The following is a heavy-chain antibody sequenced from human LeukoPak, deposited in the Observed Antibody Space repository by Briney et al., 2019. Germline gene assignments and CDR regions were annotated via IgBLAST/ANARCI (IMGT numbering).Heavy chain of an antibody. Sequence: GGSLRLSCAASGFTLNNYGMHWVRQAPGKGLEWVATISNDGSLEYYTDSVKGRFTISRDKSKNTLYLQMNSLRAEDTAVYYCARLLNYYDSSGFDYWGQGTLVTVSS. D-gene: IGHD3-22*01. CDR3: ARLLNYYDSSGFDY. V-gene: IGHV3-30*03. CDR2: ISNDGSLE. CDR1: GFTLNNYG. J-gene: IGHJ4*02.